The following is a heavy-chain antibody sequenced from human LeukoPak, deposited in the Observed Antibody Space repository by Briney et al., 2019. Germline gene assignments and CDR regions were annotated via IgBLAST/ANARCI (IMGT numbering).Heavy chain of an antibody. CDR1: GFTFSSSA. CDR3: AKGLVYYDY. CDR2: ISGSGDII. D-gene: IGHD6-19*01. J-gene: IGHJ4*02. Sequence: GGSLRLSCAASGFTFSSSAMSWVRQAPGKGLEWVSGISGSGDIIYYADSVKGRFTISRDNSKNTLYVQMNRLRAEDTAVYYCAKGLVYYDYWGQGTLVTVSS. V-gene: IGHV3-23*01.